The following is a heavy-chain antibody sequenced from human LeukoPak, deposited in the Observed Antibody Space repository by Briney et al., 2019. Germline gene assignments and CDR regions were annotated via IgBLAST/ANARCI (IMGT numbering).Heavy chain of an antibody. CDR1: GYTFTGYY. Sequence: ASVKVSCKASGYTFTGYYMHWVRQAPGQGLEWMGWINPNSGVTNFAQKFQGRVTMTRDTSISTAYMELSRLRSDDTAVYYCARTDDSHDAFDIWGQGTMVTVSS. CDR2: INPNSGVT. J-gene: IGHJ3*02. V-gene: IGHV1-2*02. CDR3: ARTDDSHDAFDI. D-gene: IGHD3-22*01.